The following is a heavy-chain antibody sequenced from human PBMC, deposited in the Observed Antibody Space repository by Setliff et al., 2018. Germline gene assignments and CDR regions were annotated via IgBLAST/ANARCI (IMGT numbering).Heavy chain of an antibody. CDR3: ARRWNFGPYGSGIHDGFDM. D-gene: IGHD3-10*01. J-gene: IGHJ3*02. V-gene: IGHV4-34*01. CDR2: INNRGST. CDR1: GDSFSDYY. Sequence: PSETLSLTCAVYGDSFSDYYWSWIRQPPGKGLEWFEEINNRGSTNNSPSLRSRVPMSVDTSKKQLSLKLSTVTAADTAGYYCARRWNFGPYGSGIHDGFDMWGQGTMVTV.